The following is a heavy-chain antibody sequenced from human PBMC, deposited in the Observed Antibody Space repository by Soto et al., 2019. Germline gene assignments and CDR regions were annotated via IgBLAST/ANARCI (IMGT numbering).Heavy chain of an antibody. CDR1: GFTFSTYW. J-gene: IGHJ4*02. D-gene: IGHD4-4*01. CDR2: INSDGIST. Sequence: WGSLRLSCAASGFTFSTYWIYLFRQAPCKWLVWVSRINSDGISTSYADSVKGRFTISRDNAKNTLYLQMNSLRAEDTAVYYCARSRLHLDYWGQGTLVTVSS. V-gene: IGHV3-74*01. CDR3: ARSRLHLDY.